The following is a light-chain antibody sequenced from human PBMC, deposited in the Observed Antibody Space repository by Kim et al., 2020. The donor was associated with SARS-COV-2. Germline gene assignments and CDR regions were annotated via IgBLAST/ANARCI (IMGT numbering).Light chain of an antibody. J-gene: IGLJ3*02. CDR1: NIGSKN. CDR2: YDN. Sequence: PGETARIPCGGNNIGSKNVQWHQQKPGQAPVLVIFYDNARPSGIPERFSGSNSGTTATLTISRVEAGDEADYYCQVWDSGDPVWVFGGGTRLTVL. V-gene: IGLV3-21*04. CDR3: QVWDSGDPVWV.